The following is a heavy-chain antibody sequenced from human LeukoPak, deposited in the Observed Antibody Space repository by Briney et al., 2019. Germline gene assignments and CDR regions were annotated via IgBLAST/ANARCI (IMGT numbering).Heavy chain of an antibody. D-gene: IGHD5-12*01. J-gene: IGHJ6*02. CDR1: GFTFRSYA. CDR3: ARGSVATSPESYYYYYGMDV. V-gene: IGHV3-30-3*01. CDR2: ISYDGSNK. Sequence: GGSLRLSCAASGFTFRSYAMHWVRQAPGKGLEWVAVISYDGSNKYYADSVKGRFTISRDNSKNTLYLQMNSLRAEDTAVYYCARGSVATSPESYYYYYGMDVWGQGTTVTVSS.